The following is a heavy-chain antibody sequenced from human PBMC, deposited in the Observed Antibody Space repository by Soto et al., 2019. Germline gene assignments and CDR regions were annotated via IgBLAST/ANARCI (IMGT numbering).Heavy chain of an antibody. CDR1: KFAFKNYA. Sequence: EVQLLESGGGLVQPGGSLRLSCAASKFAFKNYAMSWVRQAPGKGLEWVSAISGSGYHTYYADSVKGRFTISRDNSKNTLYLQMNSLRAEDTALYYCAEDPADVVRESNWFDPWGQGTLVTVSP. CDR2: ISGSGYHT. D-gene: IGHD1-26*01. V-gene: IGHV3-23*01. J-gene: IGHJ5*02. CDR3: AEDPADVVRESNWFDP.